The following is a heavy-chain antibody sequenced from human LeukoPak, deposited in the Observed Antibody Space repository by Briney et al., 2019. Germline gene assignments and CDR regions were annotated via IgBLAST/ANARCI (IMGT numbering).Heavy chain of an antibody. CDR1: GGSMSSYY. Sequence: SGTLSLTCTVSGGSMSSYYWSWIPQPPGEGLEWIGYIYYSGSTNYNPSLKSRVTISVDTSKNQFSLNLSAVTAADTAVYYCARHDRGGSFPFDYWGQGTLVTVSS. CDR2: IYYSGST. J-gene: IGHJ4*02. CDR3: ARHDRGGSFPFDY. D-gene: IGHD1-26*01. V-gene: IGHV4-59*08.